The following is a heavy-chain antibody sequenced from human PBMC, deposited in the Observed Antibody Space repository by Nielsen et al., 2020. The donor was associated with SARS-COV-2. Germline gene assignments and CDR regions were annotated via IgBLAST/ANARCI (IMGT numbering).Heavy chain of an antibody. V-gene: IGHV4-31*03. CDR3: VRYCSSTSCPRYYYYYYMDV. CDR1: GGSISSSSYY. Sequence: SETLSLTCTVSGGSISSSSYYWGWIRQHPGKGLEWIGYIYYSGSTYYNPSLKSRVTISVDTSKNQFSLKLSSVTAADTAVYYCVRYCSSTSCPRYYYYYYMDVWGKGTTVTVSS. D-gene: IGHD2-2*01. J-gene: IGHJ6*03. CDR2: IYYSGST.